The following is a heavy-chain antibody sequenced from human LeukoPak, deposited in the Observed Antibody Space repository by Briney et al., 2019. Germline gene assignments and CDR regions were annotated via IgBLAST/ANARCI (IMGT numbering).Heavy chain of an antibody. D-gene: IGHD6-19*01. V-gene: IGHV3-23*01. Sequence: PGGSLRLSCAASGFTFSNFAMSWVRQAPGKGLEWVSAISGSGGTTYYADSVKGRFTISRDNSKNTLYLQMNSLRAEDTAVYYCARDSGGWYDYWGQGTLVTVSS. CDR2: ISGSGGTT. CDR3: ARDSGGWYDY. J-gene: IGHJ4*02. CDR1: GFTFSNFA.